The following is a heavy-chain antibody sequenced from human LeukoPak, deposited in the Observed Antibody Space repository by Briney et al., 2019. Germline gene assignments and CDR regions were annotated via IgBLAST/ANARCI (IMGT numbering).Heavy chain of an antibody. Sequence: SETVSLTCAVYGRSFSGYYCSWIRQPPGKGLEWIEEINHSGSTNYNPSLKSRVTISVDTSKNQFSLKLSSVTAADTAVYYCAREIKIFGVVHWFDPWGQGTLVTVSS. CDR3: AREIKIFGVVHWFDP. V-gene: IGHV4-34*01. CDR1: GRSFSGYY. D-gene: IGHD3-3*01. J-gene: IGHJ5*02. CDR2: INHSGST.